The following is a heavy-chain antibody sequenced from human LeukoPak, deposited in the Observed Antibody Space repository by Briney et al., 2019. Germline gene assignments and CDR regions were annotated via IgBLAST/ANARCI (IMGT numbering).Heavy chain of an antibody. V-gene: IGHV4-34*01. CDR3: ARSVVPAASNWFDP. J-gene: IGHJ5*02. Sequence: SETLSLTCAVYGGSFSGYYWSWLRQPPGKGLEWIGEINHSGSTNYNPSLKSRVTISVDTSKNQFSLKLSSVTAADTAVYYCARSVVPAASNWFDPWGQGTLVTVSS. CDR2: INHSGST. CDR1: GGSFSGYY. D-gene: IGHD2-2*01.